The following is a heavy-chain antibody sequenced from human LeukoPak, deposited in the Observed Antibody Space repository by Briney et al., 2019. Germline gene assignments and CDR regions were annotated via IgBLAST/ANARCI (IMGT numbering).Heavy chain of an antibody. D-gene: IGHD3-22*01. Sequence: GRSLRLSCAASGFTFSSYGMHWVRQAPGKGLEWVAVIWYDGSNKYYADSVKGRFTISRDNSKNTLYLQMNSLRAEDTAVYYCARAYYDSSYYLDYWGQGTLVTVSS. CDR1: GFTFSSYG. CDR3: ARAYYDSSYYLDY. V-gene: IGHV3-33*01. CDR2: IWYDGSNK. J-gene: IGHJ4*02.